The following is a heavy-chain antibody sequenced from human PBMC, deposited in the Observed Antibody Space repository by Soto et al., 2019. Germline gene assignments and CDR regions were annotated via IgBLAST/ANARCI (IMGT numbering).Heavy chain of an antibody. CDR2: ISVSGNNA. J-gene: IGHJ4*02. V-gene: IGHV3-23*01. CDR3: ARDQLRPGILYSLGVLLPEYGL. Sequence: AGSLTLSCAASGFAFSTFAMTWVRHAPGKGLEWVAAISVSGNNAYYADSVKGRFPISRDNSQNSVFLQMSSLRADDTAVYYCARDQLRPGILYSLGVLLPEYGLWGQGTLVTVSS. D-gene: IGHD3-22*01. CDR1: GFAFSTFA.